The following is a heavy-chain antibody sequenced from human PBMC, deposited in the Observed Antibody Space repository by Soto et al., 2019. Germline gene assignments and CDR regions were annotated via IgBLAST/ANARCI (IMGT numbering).Heavy chain of an antibody. D-gene: IGHD7-27*01. CDR2: ISWDGGST. V-gene: IGHV3-43*01. CDR3: AKDGSQKDGDGNWFDS. J-gene: IGHJ5*01. CDR1: GFTFEDYT. Sequence: EVQLVESGGDVVQPGGSLRLSCAASGFTFEDYTIHWVRQAPGKGLEWVSLISWDGGSTYFADSVKGRFTISRDNSKNSLYLQMNSLKTEDTAFYYCAKDGSQKDGDGNWFDSWGQGTLVTVSS.